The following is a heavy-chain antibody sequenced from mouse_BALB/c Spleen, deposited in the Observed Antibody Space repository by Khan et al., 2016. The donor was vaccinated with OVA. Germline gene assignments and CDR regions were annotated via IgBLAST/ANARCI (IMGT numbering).Heavy chain of an antibody. Sequence: EVELVESGGGLVQPGGSRKLSCAASGFTFSSFGMHWVRQAPKKGLEWVAYISSGSSTIYYVDTVKGRFTISRDSSKNTLFLQITSLRSEDTAMYYCARSGGNFHWYFDVWGEGTSVTVSS. CDR2: ISSGSSTI. CDR1: GFTFSSFG. CDR3: ARSGGNFHWYFDV. D-gene: IGHD2-1*01. V-gene: IGHV5-17*02. J-gene: IGHJ1*01.